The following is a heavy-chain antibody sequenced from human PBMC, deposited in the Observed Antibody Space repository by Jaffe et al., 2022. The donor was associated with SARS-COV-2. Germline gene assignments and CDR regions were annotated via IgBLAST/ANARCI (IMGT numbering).Heavy chain of an antibody. V-gene: IGHV4-31*03. Sequence: QVQLQESGPGLVKPSQTLSLTCTVSGGSISSGGYYWSWIRQHPGKGLEWIGYIYYSGSTYYNPSLKSRVTISVDTSKNQFSLKLSSVTAADTAVYYCARGGAAAEELNPVDPWGQGTLVTVSS. CDR2: IYYSGST. J-gene: IGHJ5*02. CDR3: ARGGAAAEELNPVDP. CDR1: GGSISSGGYY. D-gene: IGHD6-13*01.